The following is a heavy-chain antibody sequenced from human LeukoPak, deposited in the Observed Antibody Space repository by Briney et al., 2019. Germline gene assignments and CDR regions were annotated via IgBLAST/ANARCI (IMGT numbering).Heavy chain of an antibody. CDR3: AKDRWSSSSGLSFDY. D-gene: IGHD6-6*01. Sequence: PGGSLRLSCAASGFTFSSYAMSWVRQAPGKGLEWVSAISGSGGSTYYADSVKGRFTISRDNSKNTLYLQMNSLRAEDAAVYYCAKDRWSSSSGLSFDYWGQRTLVTVSS. J-gene: IGHJ4*02. CDR2: ISGSGGST. CDR1: GFTFSSYA. V-gene: IGHV3-23*01.